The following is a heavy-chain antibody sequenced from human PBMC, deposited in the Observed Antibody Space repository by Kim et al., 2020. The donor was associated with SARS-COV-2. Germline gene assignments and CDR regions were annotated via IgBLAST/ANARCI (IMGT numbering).Heavy chain of an antibody. Sequence: YADSVKGRFTISRDNAKNSLYLQMNSLRAEDTAVYYCARSGYQLLTGSDYWGQGTLVTVSS. J-gene: IGHJ4*02. CDR3: ARSGYQLLTGSDY. V-gene: IGHV3-11*06. D-gene: IGHD2-2*01.